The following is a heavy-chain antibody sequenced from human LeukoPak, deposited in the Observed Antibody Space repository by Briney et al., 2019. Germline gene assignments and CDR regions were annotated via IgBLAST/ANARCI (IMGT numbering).Heavy chain of an antibody. J-gene: IGHJ4*02. CDR3: AKDREVVVVPAAMGCDY. Sequence: GGSLRLSCAASGFTFSSYGMIRVRQAPGKGLEWVSAISGSGGSTYYADSVKGRFTISRDNSKNTLYLQMNSLRAEDTAVYYCAKDREVVVVPAAMGCDYWGQGTLVTVSS. CDR2: ISGSGGST. V-gene: IGHV3-23*01. D-gene: IGHD2-2*01. CDR1: GFTFSSYG.